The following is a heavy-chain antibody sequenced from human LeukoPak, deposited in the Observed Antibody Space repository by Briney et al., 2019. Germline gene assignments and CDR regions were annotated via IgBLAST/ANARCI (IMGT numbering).Heavy chain of an antibody. Sequence: SGPTLVKPTQTLTLTCAFSGFSLSTSRVGVGWIRQPPGKTLERIALIYWNDDKRYSPSLKSRLTITKDTSKNQVVLTMTNMDPVDTATYYCAHRPVMGRGVMENWFDPWGQETLVTVAS. CDR1: GFSLSTSRVG. D-gene: IGHD3-10*01. CDR2: IYWNDDK. CDR3: AHRPVMGRGVMENWFDP. J-gene: IGHJ5*02. V-gene: IGHV2-5*01.